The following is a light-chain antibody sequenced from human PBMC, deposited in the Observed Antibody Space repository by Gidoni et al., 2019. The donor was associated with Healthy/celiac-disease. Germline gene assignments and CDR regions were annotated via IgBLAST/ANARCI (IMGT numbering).Light chain of an antibody. V-gene: IGKV4-1*01. J-gene: IGKJ1*01. CDR2: WAS. CDR3: QQYYNTPNT. Sequence: DIMMTQSPASLSVSLGERATINCKSSQSVLYSSNNKNYLAWYQQKPGQPPKLLIYWASTRESGVPDRFSGSGSGTDFTLTISSLQAEDVAVYYCQQYYNTPNTFGQXTKVEIK. CDR1: QSVLYSSNNKNY.